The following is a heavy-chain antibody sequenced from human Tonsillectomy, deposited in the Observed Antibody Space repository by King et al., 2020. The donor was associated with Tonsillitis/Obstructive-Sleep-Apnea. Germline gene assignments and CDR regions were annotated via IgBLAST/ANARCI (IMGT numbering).Heavy chain of an antibody. V-gene: IGHV3-72*01. D-gene: IGHD4-17*01. CDR1: GFTFSDHY. CDR3: ASPPYGDYEGGEYFDL. CDR2: TRNKANSYTT. J-gene: IGHJ2*01. Sequence: VQLVESGGGLVQPGGSLRLSCAASGFTFSDHYMDWVRQAPGKGLEWVGRTRNKANSYTTEYAASVKGRFTISRDDSKNSLYLQMNSLKTEDTAVYYCASPPYGDYEGGEYFDLWGRGTLVTVSS.